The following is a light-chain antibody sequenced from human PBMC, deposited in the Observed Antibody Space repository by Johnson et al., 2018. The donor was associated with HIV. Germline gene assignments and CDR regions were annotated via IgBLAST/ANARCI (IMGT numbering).Light chain of an antibody. Sequence: QSVLTQPPSVSVAPGQKVTISCSGSSSNIGNNYVSWYQQLPGTAPKLLIYDNNKRPSGIPDRFSGSKSGTSATLGITGLQTGDEADYYCGTWDTSLSAVYVLGTGTKVTVL. V-gene: IGLV1-51*01. J-gene: IGLJ1*01. CDR3: GTWDTSLSAVYV. CDR2: DNN. CDR1: SSNIGNNY.